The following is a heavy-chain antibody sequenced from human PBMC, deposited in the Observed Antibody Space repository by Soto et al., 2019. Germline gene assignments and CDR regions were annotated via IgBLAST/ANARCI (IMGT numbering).Heavy chain of an antibody. CDR3: VKSHIATRDFGS. J-gene: IGHJ4*02. V-gene: IGHV1-69*01. CDR2: TIPIFGSA. CDR1: GGTFNRYT. Sequence: QVQLVQSGAEVKKPGSSVKVSCKASGGTFNRYTITWVRQAPGQGLEWMGGTIPIFGSANYAQKFQGRVTITADESTSIAYMELSSLRSEYTAVYYCVKSHIATRDFGSWGQGTLVTVSS. D-gene: IGHD6-6*01.